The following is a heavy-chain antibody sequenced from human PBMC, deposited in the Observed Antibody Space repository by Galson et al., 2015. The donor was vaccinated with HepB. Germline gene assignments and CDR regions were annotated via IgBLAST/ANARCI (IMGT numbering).Heavy chain of an antibody. J-gene: IGHJ3*02. CDR3: ARGGEDWLVCLSGVFDI. CDR1: GFTLRDYY. CDR2: INPSGTII. V-gene: IGHV3-11*01. D-gene: IGHD3/OR15-3a*01. Sequence: SLRLSCAASGFTLRDYYMSWIRQAPGKGLEWLSYINPSGTIIHYADSVKGRFTISRDNGKNSLFLQMSSLRAEDTAVYYCARGGEDWLVCLSGVFDIWGQGTVVTVSS.